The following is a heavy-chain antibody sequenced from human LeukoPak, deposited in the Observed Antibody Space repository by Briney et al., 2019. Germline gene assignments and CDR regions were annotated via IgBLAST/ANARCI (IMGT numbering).Heavy chain of an antibody. CDR3: ARQGRGARTYYYYYMDV. D-gene: IGHD6-6*01. CDR1: GYTFTSYY. CDR2: INPSGGST. J-gene: IGHJ6*03. Sequence: ASVKVSCKASGYTFTSYYMHWVRQAPGQGLEWMGIINPSGGSTSYAQKFQGRVTMTRDTSTSTAYMELRSLRSDDTAVYYCARQGRGARTYYYYYMDVWGKGTTVTVSS. V-gene: IGHV1-46*01.